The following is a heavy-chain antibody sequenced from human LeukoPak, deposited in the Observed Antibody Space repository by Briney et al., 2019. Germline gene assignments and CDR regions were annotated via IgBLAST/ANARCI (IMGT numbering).Heavy chain of an antibody. CDR2: IYSGGST. V-gene: IGHV3-66*01. Sequence: PGGSLRLSCAASGFTFSSYAMSWVRQAPGKGLEWVSVIYSGGSTYYADSVKGRFTISRDNSKNTLYLQMNSLRAEDTAVYYCARVGGSYYFDYWGQGTLVTVSS. D-gene: IGHD1-26*01. CDR1: GFTFSSYA. J-gene: IGHJ4*02. CDR3: ARVGGSYYFDY.